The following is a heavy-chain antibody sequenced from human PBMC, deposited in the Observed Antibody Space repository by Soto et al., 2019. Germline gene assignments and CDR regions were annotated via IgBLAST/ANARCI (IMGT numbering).Heavy chain of an antibody. CDR1: GGSISSSSYY. V-gene: IGHV4-39*01. Sequence: QLQLQESGPGLVKPSEPLSLTCTVSGGSISSSSYYWGWIRQPPGKGLEWIGSIYYSGSTYYNPSLKSRVTIFVNTSKNQFSLKLSSVTAAETVVYYCARPIALSSAPSDAFDIWGQGTMVTVSS. CDR2: IYYSGST. J-gene: IGHJ3*02. CDR3: ARPIALSSAPSDAFDI. D-gene: IGHD3-3*02.